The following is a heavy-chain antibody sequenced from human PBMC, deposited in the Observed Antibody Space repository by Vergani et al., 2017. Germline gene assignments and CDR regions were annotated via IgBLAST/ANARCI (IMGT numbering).Heavy chain of an antibody. CDR3: ARGKYNSGDYYYYYGLDV. Sequence: QLQLQESGPGLVKPSETLSLTCTVSGVSIGSNSYYWGWIRQPPGKGLEWIGTIYYTGTTYYNEAHKSRLTISVDTSKNQFSLKVTSVTAADTAVYFCARGKYNSGDYYYYYGLDVWGQGTTATVSS. V-gene: IGHV4-39*01. CDR2: IYYTGTT. CDR1: GVSIGSNSYY. D-gene: IGHD3-22*01. J-gene: IGHJ6*02.